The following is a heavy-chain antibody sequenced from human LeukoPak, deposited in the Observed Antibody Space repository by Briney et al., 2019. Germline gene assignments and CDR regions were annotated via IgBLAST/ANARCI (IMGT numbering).Heavy chain of an antibody. CDR1: GFTFSSYG. CDR3: AKGSRGSPFDY. D-gene: IGHD1-26*01. J-gene: IGHJ4*02. Sequence: GGSLRLSCAASGFTFSSYGMHWVRQAPGKGPEWVAVISYDGSNKYYADSVKGRFTISRDNSKNTLYLQMNSLRAEDTAVYYCAKGSRGSPFDYWGQGTLVTVSS. CDR2: ISYDGSNK. V-gene: IGHV3-30*18.